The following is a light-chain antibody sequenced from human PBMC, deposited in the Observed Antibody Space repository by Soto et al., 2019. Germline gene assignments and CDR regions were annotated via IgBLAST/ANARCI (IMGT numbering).Light chain of an antibody. CDR1: QSISSY. V-gene: IGKV1-39*01. J-gene: IGKJ1*01. Sequence: DIPLTQSQSSLSASLRPRVTIXSRASQSISSYLNWYQQKPGKAPKLLIYAASSLQSGVPSRFSGSGSGTDFTLTISSLQPEDFATYYCQQSYSTPPWTFGQGTKVDIK. CDR3: QQSYSTPPWT. CDR2: AAS.